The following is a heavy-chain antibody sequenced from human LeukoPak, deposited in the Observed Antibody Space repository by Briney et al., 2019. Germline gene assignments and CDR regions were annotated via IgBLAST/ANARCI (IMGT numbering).Heavy chain of an antibody. D-gene: IGHD3-10*01. CDR2: FGSDSRTI. Sequence: GGSLRLSCAASGFTFTTYSMNWVRQAPGKGLEWVSYFGSDSRTIFYADSVKGRFTISRDNAKNSLYLQMNSLGDEDTAVYYCARGHGNMVRGVILDYWGQGTLVTVSS. J-gene: IGHJ4*02. CDR3: ARGHGNMVRGVILDY. V-gene: IGHV3-48*02. CDR1: GFTFTTYS.